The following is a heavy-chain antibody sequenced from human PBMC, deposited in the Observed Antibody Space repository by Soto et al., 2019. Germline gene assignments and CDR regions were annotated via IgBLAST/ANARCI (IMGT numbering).Heavy chain of an antibody. CDR2: IYYSGST. J-gene: IGHJ5*02. CDR1: GGSINSSSYY. CDR3: ASSESWFDP. V-gene: IGHV4-39*01. Sequence: QLQLQESGPGLVKPSETLSLTCTVSGGSINSSSYYWGWIRQPPGQGLEWIGSIYYSGSTYYNPDLKSRVTISVDTSKNQFSLKLSSVTAADTAVYYCASSESWFDPWGQGTLVTVSS.